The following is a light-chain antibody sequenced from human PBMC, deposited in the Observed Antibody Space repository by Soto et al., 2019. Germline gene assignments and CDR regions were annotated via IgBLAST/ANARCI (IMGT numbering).Light chain of an antibody. Sequence: DIHMTQSPCTVSVSVGGIVTLTSRASQSISNWLASYQQQPGKAPTLLLYDVSSMGSGVPSRFSGSGSATEFTLTISSLQPDDFATYYCQHHNDYVVWTFGQGTKVDI. V-gene: IGKV1-5*01. CDR3: QHHNDYVVWT. J-gene: IGKJ1*01. CDR1: QSISNW. CDR2: DVS.